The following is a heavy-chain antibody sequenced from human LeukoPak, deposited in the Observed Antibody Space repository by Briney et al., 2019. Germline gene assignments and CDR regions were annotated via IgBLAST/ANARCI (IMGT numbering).Heavy chain of an antibody. V-gene: IGHV4-34*01. CDR3: ARDKGQYGSGTRGFTWFDP. J-gene: IGHJ5*02. Sequence: SETLSLTCAVYGGSFSGYYWSWIRQPPGKGLEWIGEINHSGSTNYNPSLKSRVIVSSDMSKSQFSLMLNSVTAADTAVYYCARDKGQYGSGTRGFTWFDPWGQGTLVTVSS. CDR2: INHSGST. CDR1: GGSFSGYY. D-gene: IGHD3-10*01.